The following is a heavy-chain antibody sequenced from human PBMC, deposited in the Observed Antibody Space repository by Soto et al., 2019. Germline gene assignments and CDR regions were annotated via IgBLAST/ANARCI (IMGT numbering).Heavy chain of an antibody. CDR1: GGSINSASYF. Sequence: QVQLQESGPGLVKPSQTLSLTCTVSGGSINSASYFWSWVRQHPGKGLEWIGFIDNDGGAHYNPSLKSRLSISVDTSKNQFSLSLNSVTAADTAVYYCARAEVAGLRRDAGYFDNWGQGTLVTVSS. CDR2: IDNDGGA. D-gene: IGHD6-19*01. CDR3: ARAEVAGLRRDAGYFDN. J-gene: IGHJ4*03. V-gene: IGHV4-31*03.